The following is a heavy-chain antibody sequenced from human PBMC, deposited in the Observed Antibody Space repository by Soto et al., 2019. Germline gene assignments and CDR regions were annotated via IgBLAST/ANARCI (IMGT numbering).Heavy chain of an antibody. D-gene: IGHD3-9*01. CDR3: ARMELRYFDWLLTDPDAFDI. V-gene: IGHV1-8*01. J-gene: IGHJ3*02. Sequence: ASVKVSCKASGYTFTSYDINWVRQATGQGLEWMGWMNPNSGNTGYAQKFQGRVTITRNTSISTAYMKLSSLRSEVIVVYYCARMELRYFDWLLTDPDAFDIWGQGTMVTVSS. CDR1: GYTFTSYD. CDR2: MNPNSGNT.